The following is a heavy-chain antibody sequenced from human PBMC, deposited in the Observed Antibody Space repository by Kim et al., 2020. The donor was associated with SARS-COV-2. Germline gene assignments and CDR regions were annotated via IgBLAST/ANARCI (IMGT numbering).Heavy chain of an antibody. D-gene: IGHD2-15*01. V-gene: IGHV3-53*01. J-gene: IGHJ4*02. Sequence: SGGNTYYSESVLGRFTISRDNSKNTMYVQMNSLRADDTAMYYCVRDGGGYWGQRILVTVSS. CDR2: SGGNT. CDR3: VRDGGGY.